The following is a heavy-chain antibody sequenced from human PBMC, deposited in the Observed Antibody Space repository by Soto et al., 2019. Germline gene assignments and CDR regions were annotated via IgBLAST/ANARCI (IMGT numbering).Heavy chain of an antibody. CDR1: GGSISSGDYY. CDR3: ARDGNWGSGGFDP. J-gene: IGHJ5*02. CDR2: IYYSGST. Sequence: QVQLQESGPGLVKPSQTLSLTCTVSGGSISSGDYYWSWIRQPPGKGLEWIGYIYYSGSTYYNPSLERRVTISVDPSKDQFSLKLSSVTAADTAVYYCARDGNWGSGGFDPWGQGTLVTVSS. V-gene: IGHV4-30-4*01. D-gene: IGHD7-27*01.